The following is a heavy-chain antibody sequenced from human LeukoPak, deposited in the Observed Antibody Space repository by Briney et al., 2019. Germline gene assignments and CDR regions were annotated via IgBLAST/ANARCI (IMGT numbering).Heavy chain of an antibody. D-gene: IGHD5-18*01. CDR2: IYPGDSDT. J-gene: IGHJ4*02. CDR3: ARRAGSYGYHPLVDY. V-gene: IGHV5-51*01. Sequence: KVGESLKISCKGSGYSFTSYWIGWVRQMPGKGLEWRGIIYPGDSDTRYSPSFQGQVTISADKSISTAYLQWSSLKATDTAMYYCARRAGSYGYHPLVDYWGQGTLVSVSS. CDR1: GYSFTSYW.